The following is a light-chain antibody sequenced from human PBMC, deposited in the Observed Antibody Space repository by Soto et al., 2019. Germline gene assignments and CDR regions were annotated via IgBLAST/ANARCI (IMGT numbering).Light chain of an antibody. J-gene: IGLJ2*01. CDR3: SSYTSSTPVV. Sequence: QSALTQPASVSGSPGQSITISCTGTSSDVGAYNYVSWYQQHPGIAPKLMIYDVSNRPSGVSNRFSGSKSGNAASLTISGLQAEDEADYYCSSYTSSTPVVFGGGTKLTVL. CDR2: DVS. V-gene: IGLV2-14*01. CDR1: SSDVGAYNY.